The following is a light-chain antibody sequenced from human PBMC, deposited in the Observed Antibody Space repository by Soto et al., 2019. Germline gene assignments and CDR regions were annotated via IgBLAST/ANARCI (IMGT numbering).Light chain of an antibody. CDR2: TTN. V-gene: IGLV1-44*01. CDR3: AAWDGSLDGYV. Sequence: QSVLTQAPSASGAPGQRVTISCSGTTSNIGSNIVNWYQQLPGTAPKLLIYTTNKRPSGVPDRFSGSKSGTSASLAISGLQAEDEADYFCAAWDGSLDGYVFGTGTKVTVL. J-gene: IGLJ1*01. CDR1: TSNIGSNI.